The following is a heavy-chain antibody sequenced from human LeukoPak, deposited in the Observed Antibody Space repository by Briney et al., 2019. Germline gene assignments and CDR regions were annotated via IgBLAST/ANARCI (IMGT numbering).Heavy chain of an antibody. D-gene: IGHD6-13*01. CDR1: GGSFSGYY. CDR3: ARASSSWLYCYMDV. V-gene: IGHV4-34*01. Sequence: SETLSLTCAVYGGSFSGYYWSWIRQPPGKGLEWIGEINHSGSTNYNPSLKSRVTISVDTSKNQFSLKLSSVTAADTAVYYCARASSSWLYCYMDVWGKGTTVTVSS. CDR2: INHSGST. J-gene: IGHJ6*03.